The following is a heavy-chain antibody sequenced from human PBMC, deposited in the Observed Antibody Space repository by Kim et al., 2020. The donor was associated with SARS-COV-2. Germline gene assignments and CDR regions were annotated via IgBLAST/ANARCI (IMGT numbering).Heavy chain of an antibody. CDR2: ISSNGGST. J-gene: IGHJ6*02. CDR3: SRGGVGSGMERMDV. V-gene: IGHV3-64D*09. CDR1: GFTFSSYA. D-gene: IGHD3-10*01. Sequence: GGSLRLSCSASGFTFSSYAMHWVRQAPGKGLEYVSAISSNGGSTYYADSVKGRFTIPRDNSKNTLYLQMSSLRAEDTAVYYCSRGGVGSGMERMDVWGQGTTVTVSS.